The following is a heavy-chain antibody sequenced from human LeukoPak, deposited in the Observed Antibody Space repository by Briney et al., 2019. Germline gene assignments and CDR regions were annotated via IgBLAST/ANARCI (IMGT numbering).Heavy chain of an antibody. CDR2: IYSGGST. CDR1: KFTVSSKY. J-gene: IGHJ4*02. V-gene: IGHV3-66*01. D-gene: IGHD3-10*01. Sequence: GGSLRLSCAASKFTVSSKYMSWVRQAPGKGLEWVSVIYSGGSTHYADSVKGRFTISRDNSKNTLYLQMNSLRAEDTAVYYCAKVFKGTTMVRGVIVSYFDYWGQGTLVTVSS. CDR3: AKVFKGTTMVRGVIVSYFDY.